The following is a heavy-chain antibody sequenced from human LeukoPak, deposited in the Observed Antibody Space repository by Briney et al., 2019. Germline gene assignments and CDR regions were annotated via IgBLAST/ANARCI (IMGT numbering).Heavy chain of an antibody. CDR1: GFTFSSYG. D-gene: IGHD2-15*01. CDR2: IRYDGSNK. J-gene: IGHJ6*02. Sequence: GGSLRLSCAASGFTFSSYGMHWVRQAPGKGLEWVAFIRYDGSNKYYADSVKGRFTISRDNSKNTLYLQMNSLRAEDTAVYYCASSCSGGSCYSYQYGMDVWGQGTTVTVSS. V-gene: IGHV3-30*02. CDR3: ASSCSGGSCYSYQYGMDV.